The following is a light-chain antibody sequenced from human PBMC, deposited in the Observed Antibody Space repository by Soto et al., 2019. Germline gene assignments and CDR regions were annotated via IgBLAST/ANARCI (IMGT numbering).Light chain of an antibody. CDR2: EVS. CDR3: SSVTTSSTLV. V-gene: IGLV2-14*01. J-gene: IGLJ2*01. CDR1: SSDVGGYNY. Sequence: QSVLTQPASVSGSPGQSITISCTGTSSDVGGYNYVSWYQHHPGKAPKLMIYEVSNRPSGVSTRFSGSKSGNTASLTISGVQAEDEADYYCSSVTTSSTLVFGGGTKVTV.